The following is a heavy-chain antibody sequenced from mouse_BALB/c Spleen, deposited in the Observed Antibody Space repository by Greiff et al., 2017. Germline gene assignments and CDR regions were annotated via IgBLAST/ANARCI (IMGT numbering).Heavy chain of an antibody. CDR1: GFTFSSYT. CDR3: TCVITASEDFDY. D-gene: IGHD2-4*01. CDR2: ISSGGSYT. J-gene: IGHJ2*01. V-gene: IGHV5-6-4*01. Sequence: DVMLVESGGGLVKPGGSLKLSCAASGFTFSSYTMSWVRQTPEKRLEWVATISSGGSYTYYPDSVKGRFTISRDNAKNTLYLQMSSLKSEDTAMYYCTCVITASEDFDYWGQGTTLTVSS.